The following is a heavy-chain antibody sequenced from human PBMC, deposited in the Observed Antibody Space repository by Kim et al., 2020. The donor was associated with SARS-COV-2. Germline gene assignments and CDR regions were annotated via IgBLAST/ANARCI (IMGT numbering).Heavy chain of an antibody. J-gene: IGHJ6*02. V-gene: IGHV3-13*05. CDR2: IGTAGDP. CDR3: ARGTRRFGLDPDYYYYGMDV. Sequence: GGSLRLSCAASGFTFSSYDMHWVRQATGKGLEWVSAIGTAGDPYYPGSVKGRFTISRENAKNSLYLQMNSLRAGDTAVYYCARGTRRFGLDPDYYYYGMDVWGQGTTVTVSS. CDR1: GFTFSSYD. D-gene: IGHD3-10*01.